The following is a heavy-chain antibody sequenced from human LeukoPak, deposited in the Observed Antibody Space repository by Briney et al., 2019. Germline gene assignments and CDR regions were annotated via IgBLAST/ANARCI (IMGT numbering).Heavy chain of an antibody. CDR2: INHSGST. J-gene: IGHJ4*02. V-gene: IGHV4-34*01. CDR1: GGSFSGYY. Sequence: SETLSLTCAVYGGSFSGYYWSWIRQPPGKGLEWIGEINHSGSTNYNPSLKSRVTISVDTSKNQFSLQLNSVTPEDTAVYYCARSPYYFDYWGQGTLVTVSS. CDR3: ARSPYYFDY.